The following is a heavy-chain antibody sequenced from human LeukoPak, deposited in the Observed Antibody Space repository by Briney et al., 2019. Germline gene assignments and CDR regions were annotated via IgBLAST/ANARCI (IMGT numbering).Heavy chain of an antibody. J-gene: IGHJ4*02. CDR1: GYIFTRYA. CDR2: ISTYNGDT. V-gene: IGHV1-18*04. D-gene: IGHD3-22*01. CDR3: ARDPSNSSGRRPYFDY. Sequence: ASVKVSFKASGYIFTRYAISWVRQAPGQGLEGMGWISTYNGDTNYPQKFQGRVTMTTDTSTTTAYMELRSLRSDDTAVYYCARDPSNSSGRRPYFDYWGQGTLVTVSS.